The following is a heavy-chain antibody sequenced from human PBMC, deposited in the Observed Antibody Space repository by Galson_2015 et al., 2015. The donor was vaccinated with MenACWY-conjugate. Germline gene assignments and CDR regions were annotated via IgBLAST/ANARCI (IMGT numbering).Heavy chain of an antibody. V-gene: IGHV3-15*01. CDR1: GFTFSNAW. D-gene: IGHD1-26*01. CDR3: TTVYIVRATTDVDY. Sequence: SLRLSCAASGFTFSNAWMSWVRQAPGKGLEWVGSIKSKTDGGTTDYAAPVKGRFTISRDDSKNTLYLQMNSLKTEDTAVYYCTTVYIVRATTDVDYWGQGTLVTVSS. J-gene: IGHJ4*02. CDR2: IKSKTDGGTT.